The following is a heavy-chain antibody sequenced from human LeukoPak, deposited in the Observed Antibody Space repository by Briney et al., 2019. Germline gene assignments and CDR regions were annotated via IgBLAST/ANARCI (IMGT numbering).Heavy chain of an antibody. CDR1: GGTFSSYA. J-gene: IGHJ5*02. CDR2: IIPIFGTA. Sequence: GASVKVSCKASGGTFSSYAISWVRQAPGQGLEWMGGIIPIFGTANYAQKFQGRVTITADESTSTAYMELSSLRSEDTAVYYCARAAAGTVHWFDPWGQGTLVTVSS. V-gene: IGHV1-69*13. CDR3: ARAAAGTVHWFDP. D-gene: IGHD6-13*01.